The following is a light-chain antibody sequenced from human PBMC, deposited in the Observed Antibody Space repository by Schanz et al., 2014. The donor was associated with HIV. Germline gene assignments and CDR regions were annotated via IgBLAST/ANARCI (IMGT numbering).Light chain of an antibody. V-gene: IGKV3-20*01. Sequence: EIVLTQSPGTLSLSPGERTTLSCRASQSVTSYYLAWYQQKPGQAPRLLIYDTSTRATGIPDRFSGSGSGTDFILTISRLEPEDFAVYYCQQYDDWPTWTFGPGTMLEVK. CDR1: QSVTSYY. CDR2: DTS. CDR3: QQYDDWPTWT. J-gene: IGKJ1*01.